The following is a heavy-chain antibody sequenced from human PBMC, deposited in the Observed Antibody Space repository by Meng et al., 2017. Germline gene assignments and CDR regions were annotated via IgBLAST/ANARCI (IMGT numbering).Heavy chain of an antibody. CDR2: IYYSGST. CDR3: AMIRIAAAVLDY. V-gene: IGHV4-39*07. CDR1: GGSISSSSYY. J-gene: IGHJ4*02. Sequence: QLQLRESGPGLVKPSETLSLTCTVSGGSISSSSYYWGWIRQPPGKGLEWIGSIYYSGSTYYNPSLKSRVTISVDTSKNQFSLKLSSVTAADTAVYYRAMIRIAAAVLDYWGQGTLVTVSS. D-gene: IGHD6-13*01.